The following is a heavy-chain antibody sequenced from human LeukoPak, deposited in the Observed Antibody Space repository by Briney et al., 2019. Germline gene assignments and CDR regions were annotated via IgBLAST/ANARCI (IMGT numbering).Heavy chain of an antibody. CDR2: IWYDGSNK. V-gene: IGHV3-33*06. CDR1: GFTFSSYG. D-gene: IGHD4-17*01. Sequence: GGSMRLSCAASGFTFSSYGMRWVRQAPGKGLEWVAVIWYDGSNKYYADSVKGRFTISRDNSKNTLYLQMNSLRAEDTAVYYCAKDRGPYGDYVPWFDPWGQGTLVTVSS. J-gene: IGHJ5*02. CDR3: AKDRGPYGDYVPWFDP.